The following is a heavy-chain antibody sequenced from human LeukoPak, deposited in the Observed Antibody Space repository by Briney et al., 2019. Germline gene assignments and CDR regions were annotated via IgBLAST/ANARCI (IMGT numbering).Heavy chain of an antibody. CDR1: GYTLTELS. V-gene: IGHV1-24*01. J-gene: IGHJ5*02. Sequence: ASVKVSCKVSGYTLTELSMHWVRQAPGKGLEWMGGFDPEDGETIYAQKFQGRVTMTEDTSTDTAYMELSSLRSEDTAVYYCARDFSYTPLGPDSSSSPFDPWGQGTLVTVSS. D-gene: IGHD6-13*01. CDR2: FDPEDGET. CDR3: ARDFSYTPLGPDSSSSPFDP.